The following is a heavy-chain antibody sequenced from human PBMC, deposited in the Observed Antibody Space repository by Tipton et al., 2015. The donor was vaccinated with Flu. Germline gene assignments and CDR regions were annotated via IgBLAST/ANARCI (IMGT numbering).Heavy chain of an antibody. Sequence: LRLSCTVSGGSISSSSYYWGWIRQPPGKGLEWIGGTYYSGSTYYNPSLKSRVTISADASKNQFSLKLSSGAAADTGVYYCGMLGRCGGEEGGSCAFDIWGQGTMVTVSS. CDR3: GMLGRCGGEEGGSCAFDI. V-gene: IGHV4-39*07. D-gene: IGHD2-21*01. J-gene: IGHJ3*02. CDR1: GGSISSSSYY. CDR2: TYYSGST.